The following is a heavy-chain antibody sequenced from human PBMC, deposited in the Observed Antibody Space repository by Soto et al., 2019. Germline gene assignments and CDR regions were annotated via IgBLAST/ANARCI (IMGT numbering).Heavy chain of an antibody. D-gene: IGHD3-3*01. J-gene: IGHJ4*02. CDR2: ISAYNGNT. CDR1: GYTFTSYG. V-gene: IGHV1-18*01. CDR3: ARAPYYDFWSGSPFDY. Sequence: GASVKVSCKASGYTFTSYGISWVRQAPGQGLEWVGWISAYNGNTNYAQKLQGRVTMTTDTSTSTAYMELRSLRSDDTAVYYCARAPYYDFWSGSPFDYWGQGTLVTVSS.